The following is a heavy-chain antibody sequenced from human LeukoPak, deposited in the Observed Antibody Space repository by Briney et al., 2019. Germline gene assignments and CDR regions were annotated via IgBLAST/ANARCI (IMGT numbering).Heavy chain of an antibody. CDR3: ARVIIPTGAAGHYYYYYMDV. V-gene: IGHV1-8*01. Sequence: ASVKVSCKASGYTFTSYDINWVRQATGQGLEWMGWMNPNSGNTGYAQKFQGRVTMTRNTSISTACMELSSLRSEDTAVYYCARVIIPTGAAGHYYYYYMDVWGKGTTVTVSS. CDR1: GYTFTSYD. J-gene: IGHJ6*03. CDR2: MNPNSGNT. D-gene: IGHD7-27*01.